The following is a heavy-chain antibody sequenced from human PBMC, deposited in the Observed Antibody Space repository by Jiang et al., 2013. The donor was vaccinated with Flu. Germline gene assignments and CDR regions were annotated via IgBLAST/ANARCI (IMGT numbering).Heavy chain of an antibody. J-gene: IGHJ4*02. Sequence: GAEVKKPGSSVKVSCKASGGTFSSYAISWVRQAPGQGLEWMGGIIPIFGTVNYAQKFQGRVTITADESTSTAYMELSSLRSEDTAVYYCARGSYYYDSSGYYYFYWGQGTLVTVSS. CDR3: ARGSYYYDSSGYYYFY. D-gene: IGHD3-22*01. CDR1: GGTFSSYA. V-gene: IGHV1-69*01. CDR2: IIPIFGTV.